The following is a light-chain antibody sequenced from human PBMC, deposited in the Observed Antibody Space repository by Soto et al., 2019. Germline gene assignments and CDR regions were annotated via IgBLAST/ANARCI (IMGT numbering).Light chain of an antibody. CDR2: GAS. Sequence: EIVMTQSPATLSVSPGEKATLSCRASQSVSSNLAWYQQNPGQAPRLLIYGASTRATRIPARFSGSGSGTEFTLTHSSLQSEDFAVYYCQQYNNWPPLYTFGQGTKVEIK. CDR3: QQYNNWPPLYT. CDR1: QSVSSN. J-gene: IGKJ2*01. V-gene: IGKV3-15*01.